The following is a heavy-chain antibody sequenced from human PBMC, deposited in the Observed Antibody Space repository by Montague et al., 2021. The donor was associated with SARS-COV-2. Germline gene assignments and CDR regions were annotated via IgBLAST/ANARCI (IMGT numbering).Heavy chain of an antibody. D-gene: IGHD2-15*01. CDR3: ARRNGGVAVGVIWFDP. CDR2: IYYTGRT. CDR1: SGSIRSGNYY. Sequence: SETLSLTCTVSSGSIRSGNYYWGRIRQPPGKGLDWIVSIYYTGRTFYNLSLRSRLAIPIDTSNHQFSLRLSSATAADTAVYYCARRNGGVAVGVIWFDPWGQGRMVTVSS. V-gene: IGHV4-39*01. J-gene: IGHJ5*02.